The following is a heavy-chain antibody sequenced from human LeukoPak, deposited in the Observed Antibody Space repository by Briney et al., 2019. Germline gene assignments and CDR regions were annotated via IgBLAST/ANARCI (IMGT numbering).Heavy chain of an antibody. D-gene: IGHD2-2*02. CDR1: GGSISSGDYY. CDR2: VYYSGST. Sequence: PSETLSLTCTVSGGSISSGDYYWSWIRQHPGKGLEWIGYVYYSGSTYYNPSLKSRVTISVDTSKNQFSLKLTSVTAADTAVYYCAGTYRLRRFDPWGQGTLVTVSS. CDR3: AGTYRLRRFDP. V-gene: IGHV4-30-4*08. J-gene: IGHJ5*02.